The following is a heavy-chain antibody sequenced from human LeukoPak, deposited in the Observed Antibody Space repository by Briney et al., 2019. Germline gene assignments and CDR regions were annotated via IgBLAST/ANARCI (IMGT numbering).Heavy chain of an antibody. CDR2: ISSSGSTK. J-gene: IGHJ4*02. CDR1: GFTVSSNY. CDR3: ARGGLSTMGY. Sequence: GGSLRLSCAASGFTVSSNYMSWVRQAPGKGLEWVSYISSSGSTKYYADSVKGRFTISRDNARNSLYLQMNSLRAEDTAVYFCARGGLSTMGYWGQGTLVTVSS. D-gene: IGHD4/OR15-4a*01. V-gene: IGHV3-11*01.